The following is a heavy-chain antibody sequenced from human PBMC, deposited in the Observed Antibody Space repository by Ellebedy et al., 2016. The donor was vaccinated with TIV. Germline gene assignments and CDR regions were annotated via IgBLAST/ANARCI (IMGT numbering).Heavy chain of an antibody. CDR1: GGTFNSHA. D-gene: IGHD5-12*01. J-gene: IGHJ4*02. Sequence: SVKVSCKASGGTFNSHAISWVRQAPGQGLEWMGGITGMFRTVTYAQKFQGRVTITADESTSTVYMELSSLTADDTAAYYCARYSGYHFRGNYFDYWGQGTLVTVSS. V-gene: IGHV1-69*13. CDR2: ITGMFRTV. CDR3: ARYSGYHFRGNYFDY.